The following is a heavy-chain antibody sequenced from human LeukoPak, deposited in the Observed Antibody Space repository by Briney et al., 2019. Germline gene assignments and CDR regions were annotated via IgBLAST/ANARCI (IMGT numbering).Heavy chain of an antibody. CDR2: IYSGDRT. V-gene: IGHV3-53*01. CDR1: GLSVRGSY. J-gene: IGHJ4*02. Sequence: GGSLRLSCVASGLSVRGSYMSWVRQAPGKGLEWVSVIYSGDRTYYADSVKGRFTISRDTSKNTLYLQMNNLRADDTAMYYCTRDLTGTTWSEDDYWGQGTLVTISS. D-gene: IGHD6-13*01. CDR3: TRDLTGTTWSEDDY.